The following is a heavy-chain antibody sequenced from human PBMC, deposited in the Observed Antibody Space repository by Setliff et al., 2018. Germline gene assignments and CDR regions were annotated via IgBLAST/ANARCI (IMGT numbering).Heavy chain of an antibody. Sequence: SETLSLTCTVSGGSISSGGYYWSWIRQHPGKGLEWIGYFYYSGSTSYNPSLKSLVTISVDTSKNQFSLKLRSVTAADTAVYYCARGDASIIGGGYFDHWGQGTLVTVS. CDR2: FYYSGST. V-gene: IGHV4-31*01. J-gene: IGHJ4*02. CDR1: GGSISSGGYY. CDR3: ARGDASIIGGGYFDH. D-gene: IGHD3-10*01.